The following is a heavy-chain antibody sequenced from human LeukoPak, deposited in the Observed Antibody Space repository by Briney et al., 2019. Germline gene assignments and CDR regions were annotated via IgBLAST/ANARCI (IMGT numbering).Heavy chain of an antibody. CDR2: ITSSGTNI. Sequence: GRSLRLSCAASGFAVSTFTMNRVRQAPGKGLEWVSSITSSGTNIYYTDSLKGRFTISRDNAKNSLHLQLNSLRAEDTAVYYCARDLDYFDYWGQGTLVTVSS. V-gene: IGHV3-21*01. CDR1: GFAVSTFT. CDR3: ARDLDYFDY. J-gene: IGHJ4*02.